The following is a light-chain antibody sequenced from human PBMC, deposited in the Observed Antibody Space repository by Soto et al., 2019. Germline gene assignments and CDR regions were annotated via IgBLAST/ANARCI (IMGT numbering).Light chain of an antibody. Sequence: DIQMTQSPSTLFPSVGDRVTISXRASKSITIYLHWYQQKPGXAPKXXXYAXSSLQRGVPSRLSGSGSGTDFTLTISSLQPEDFATYYCQQSYNTPLTFGPGTKVDIK. J-gene: IGKJ3*01. CDR1: KSITIY. CDR3: QQSYNTPLT. CDR2: AXS. V-gene: IGKV1-39*01.